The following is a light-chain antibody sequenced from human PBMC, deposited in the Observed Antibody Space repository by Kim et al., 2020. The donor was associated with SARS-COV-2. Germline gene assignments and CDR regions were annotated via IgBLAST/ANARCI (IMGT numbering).Light chain of an antibody. J-gene: IGKJ2*01. CDR3: QRYGSSLYT. V-gene: IGKV3-20*01. CDR1: QSVSSSY. Sequence: LSPGERATPSCRASQSVSSSYLAWYQQKPGQAPRLLIYGAPSRATGIPDRFSGIGSGTDFTLTISRLEPEDFAVYYCQRYGSSLYTFGQGTKLEI. CDR2: GAP.